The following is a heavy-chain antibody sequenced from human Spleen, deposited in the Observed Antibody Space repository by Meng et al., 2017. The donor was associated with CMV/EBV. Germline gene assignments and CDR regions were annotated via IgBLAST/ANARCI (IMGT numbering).Heavy chain of an antibody. CDR2: MNPNSGNT. Sequence: ASVKVSCKASGYTFTSYDINWVRQATGQGLEWMGWMNPNSGNTGYAQKFQGRVTITRDTSIRTAYMELSRLRSDDTAVYYCAREVDIAVAGPFDYWGQGTLVTVSS. D-gene: IGHD6-19*01. CDR1: GYTFTSYD. V-gene: IGHV1-8*03. J-gene: IGHJ4*02. CDR3: AREVDIAVAGPFDY.